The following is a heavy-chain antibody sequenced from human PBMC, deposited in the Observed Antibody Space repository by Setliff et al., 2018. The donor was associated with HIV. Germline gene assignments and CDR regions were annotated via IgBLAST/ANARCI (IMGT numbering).Heavy chain of an antibody. D-gene: IGHD3-22*01. CDR1: GGSFSDYY. V-gene: IGHV4-34*01. J-gene: IGHJ4*02. CDR2: VNRGRRT. CDR3: ARSRLHYYDSSGYYPSYFDY. Sequence: KTSETLSLACALYGGSFSDYYWSWIRQPPGMGLEWIGEVNRGRRTNYNPSLKSRVTISVDTSKNQFSLKLSSVTAADTAVYYCARSRLHYYDSSGYYPSYFDYWGQGTLVTVSS.